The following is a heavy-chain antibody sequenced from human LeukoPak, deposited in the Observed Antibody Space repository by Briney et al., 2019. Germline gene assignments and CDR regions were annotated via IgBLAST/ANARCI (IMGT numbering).Heavy chain of an antibody. CDR2: INHSGST. J-gene: IGHJ2*01. CDR1: GGSFSGYY. D-gene: IGHD3-3*01. Sequence: SETLSLTCAVYGGSFSGYYWSWIRQLPGKGLEWIGEINHSGSTNYNPSLKSRVTISVDTSKNQFSLKLSSVTAADTAVYYCARGGGSGYLSGHIPNWYFDLWGRGTLVTVSS. V-gene: IGHV4-34*01. CDR3: ARGGGSGYLSGHIPNWYFDL.